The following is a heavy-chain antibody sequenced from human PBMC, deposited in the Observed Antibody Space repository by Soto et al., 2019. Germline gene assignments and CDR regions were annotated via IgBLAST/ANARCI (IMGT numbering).Heavy chain of an antibody. V-gene: IGHV1-18*01. CDR1: GYTFTSYS. CDR3: ARDRGPSSGYYPYWFDP. CDR2: ISAYNGNT. J-gene: IGHJ5*02. Sequence: ASVKVSCKASGYTFTSYSISWVRQAPGQELEWMGWISAYNGNTNYAQKLQGRVTMTTDTSTSTAYMELRSLRSDDTAVYYCARDRGPSSGYYPYWFDPWGQGTLVTVSS. D-gene: IGHD3-22*01.